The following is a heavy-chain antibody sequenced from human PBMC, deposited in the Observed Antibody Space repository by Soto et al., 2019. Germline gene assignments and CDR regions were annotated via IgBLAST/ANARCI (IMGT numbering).Heavy chain of an antibody. V-gene: IGHV2-5*02. Sequence: SGPTLVNPTQTLTLTCTFSGFSLSTSGVGVGWIRQPPGKALEWLALIYWDDDKRYSPSLKSRLTITKDTSKNQVVLTMTNMDPVDTATYYCAHRGYYYDSSGYYPAAEYFQHWRQGTLVPFS. CDR3: AHRGYYYDSSGYYPAAEYFQH. CDR2: IYWDDDK. D-gene: IGHD3-22*01. CDR1: GFSLSTSGVG. J-gene: IGHJ1*01.